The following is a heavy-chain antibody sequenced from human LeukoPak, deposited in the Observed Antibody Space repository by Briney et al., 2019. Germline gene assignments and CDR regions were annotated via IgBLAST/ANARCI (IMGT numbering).Heavy chain of an antibody. Sequence: GASVKVSCKASGYTFTGHYIHWVRQAPGQGLEWMGWINPNSGGTNYAQKFQGRVTMTRNTSISTAYMELSSLRSEDTAVYYCARGPIVDGMDVWGQGTTVTVSS. CDR1: GYTFTGHY. CDR3: ARGPIVDGMDV. D-gene: IGHD1-26*01. V-gene: IGHV1-2*02. J-gene: IGHJ6*02. CDR2: INPNSGGT.